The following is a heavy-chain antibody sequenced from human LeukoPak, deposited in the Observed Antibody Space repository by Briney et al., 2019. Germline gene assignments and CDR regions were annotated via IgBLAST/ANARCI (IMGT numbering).Heavy chain of an antibody. V-gene: IGHV3-74*01. J-gene: IGHJ4*02. D-gene: IGHD1-26*01. CDR3: IGSGGWPGY. Sequence: PGGSLRLSCAASGFTFSSYWMHWVRQAPGKGLVWVSRIASDGSTVYADSVKGRFTISRDNAKDTVYLQMNCLRVEDTAVYYCIGSGGWPGYWGQGTLVTVSS. CDR2: IASDGST. CDR1: GFTFSSYW.